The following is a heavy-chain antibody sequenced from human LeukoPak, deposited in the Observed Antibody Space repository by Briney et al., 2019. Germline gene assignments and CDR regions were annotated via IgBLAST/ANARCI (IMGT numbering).Heavy chain of an antibody. J-gene: IGHJ4*02. D-gene: IGHD6-19*01. Sequence: PGGSLRLSCTASGFTFSSYWMTWVRQAPGKGLEWVANIHRDGSEKNYVDSVRGRFTISRDNAENSLYLQMNSLRAEDTAVYYCARGLKTIAVAGTVYFDYWGQGTLVTVSS. CDR2: IHRDGSEK. CDR3: ARGLKTIAVAGTVYFDY. CDR1: GFTFSSYW. V-gene: IGHV3-7*01.